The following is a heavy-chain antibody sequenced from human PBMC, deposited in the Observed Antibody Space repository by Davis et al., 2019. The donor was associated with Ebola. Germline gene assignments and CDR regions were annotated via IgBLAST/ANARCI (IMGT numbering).Heavy chain of an antibody. V-gene: IGHV3-43*01. CDR2: ISWDGGIT. J-gene: IGHJ6*02. Sequence: GESLKISCAASGFTFDDYTMHWVRQAPGKGLEWVSLISWDGGITYYADSVKGRFTISRDNSKNSLYLQMNSLRTEDTALYYCAKESTSAPDYYYYGMDVWGQGTTVTVSS. D-gene: IGHD3-10*01. CDR1: GFTFDDYT. CDR3: AKESTSAPDYYYYGMDV.